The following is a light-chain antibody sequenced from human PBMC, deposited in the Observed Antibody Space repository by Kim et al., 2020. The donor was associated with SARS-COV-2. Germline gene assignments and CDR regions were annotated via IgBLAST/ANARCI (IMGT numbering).Light chain of an antibody. J-gene: IGLJ1*01. CDR2: YDS. CDR3: QVWDSSSDRLYV. Sequence: SYELTQPPSVSVAPGKTARITCGGNNIGSKSVHWYQQKPGQAPVLVIYYDSDRPSGIPERISGSNSGNTATLTISRVEAGDEADYYCQVWDSSSDRLYVFGTGTQLTVL. CDR1: NIGSKS. V-gene: IGLV3-21*04.